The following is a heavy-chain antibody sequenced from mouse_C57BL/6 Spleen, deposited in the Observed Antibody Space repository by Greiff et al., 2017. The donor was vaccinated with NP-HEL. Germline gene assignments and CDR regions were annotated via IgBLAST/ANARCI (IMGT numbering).Heavy chain of an antibody. V-gene: IGHV5-12*01. CDR3: ARDYYGSSYAGAWFAY. J-gene: IGHJ3*01. D-gene: IGHD1-1*01. CDR1: GFTFSDYY. CDR2: ISNGGGST. Sequence: EVKLMESGGGLVQPGGSLKLSCAASGFTFSDYYMYWVRQTPEKRLEWVAYISNGGGSTYYPDTVKGRFTISRDNAKNTLYLQMSRLKSEDTAMYYCARDYYGSSYAGAWFAYWGQGTLVTVSA.